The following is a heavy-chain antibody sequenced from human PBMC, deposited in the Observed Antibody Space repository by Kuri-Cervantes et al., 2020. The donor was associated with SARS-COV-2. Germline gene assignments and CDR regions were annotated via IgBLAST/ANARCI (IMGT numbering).Heavy chain of an antibody. V-gene: IGHV3-21*05. J-gene: IGHJ4*02. Sequence: GGSLRLSCVASGFTFSSYSMNWVRQAPGKGLEWVSYISSSSSYIYYADSVKGRFTISRDNAKNSLHLQMNSLRAEDTAVYYCAREPTSVGRGCSSTSCYYEVDYWGQGTLVTVSS. D-gene: IGHD2-2*01. CDR1: GFTFSSYS. CDR3: AREPTSVGRGCSSTSCYYEVDY. CDR2: ISSSSSYI.